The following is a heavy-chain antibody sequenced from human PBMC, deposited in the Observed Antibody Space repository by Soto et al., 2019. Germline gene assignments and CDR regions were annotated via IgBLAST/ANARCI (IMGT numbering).Heavy chain of an antibody. D-gene: IGHD3-22*01. CDR1: GGSFSGFH. J-gene: IGHJ4*02. Sequence: SETLSLTCGVHGGSFSGFHWNWIRQSPGKGLEWIGEINQNGITNYNPSLKSRLTISVDTSKNQSSLKLTSVTAADTAVYYCARGGDYYDRSGYYFSDLLAYWGQGTLVTVSS. CDR2: INQNGIT. V-gene: IGHV4-34*01. CDR3: ARGGDYYDRSGYYFSDLLAY.